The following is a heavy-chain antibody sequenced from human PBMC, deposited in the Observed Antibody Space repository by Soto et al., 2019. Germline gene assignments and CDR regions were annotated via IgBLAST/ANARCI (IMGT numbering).Heavy chain of an antibody. D-gene: IGHD2-21*02. CDR2: IYYSGST. CDR1: GGSISSSSYY. J-gene: IGHJ3*02. CDR3: ARPRPAAYCGGDWSGEFDI. V-gene: IGHV4-39*01. Sequence: SETLSLTCTVSGGSISSSSYYWGWIRQPPGKGLEWIGSIYYSGSTYYNPSLKSRVTISVDTSKNQFSLKLSSVTAADTAVYYCARPRPAAYCGGDWSGEFDIWAQGTMVTVSS.